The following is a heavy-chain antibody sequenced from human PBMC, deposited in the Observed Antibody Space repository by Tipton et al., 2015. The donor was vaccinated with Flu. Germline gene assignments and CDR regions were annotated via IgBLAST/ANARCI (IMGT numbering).Heavy chain of an antibody. CDR2: ISPYNGNT. D-gene: IGHD2-15*01. Sequence: QLVQSGAEVKKPGASVKVSCKASGYTFTTYAISWVRQAPGQGLEWMGWISPYNGNTEYAQKFQGRLTMTTDTSTSLAYMELRSLRSEDTAVYYCARDRRYCSGGYCSGWLGPWGQGTLVTVSS. CDR1: GYTFTTYA. J-gene: IGHJ5*02. CDR3: ARDRRYCSGGYCSGWLGP. V-gene: IGHV1-18*01.